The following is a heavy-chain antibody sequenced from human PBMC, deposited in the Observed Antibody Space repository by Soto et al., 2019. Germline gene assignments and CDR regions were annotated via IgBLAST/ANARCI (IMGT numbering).Heavy chain of an antibody. D-gene: IGHD2-2*01. V-gene: IGHV4-59*01. CDR2: IYYSGST. Sequence: SETLSLTCTVSGGSISRYYWSWIRQPPGKGLEWIGYIYYSGSTNYNPSLKSRVTISVDTSKNQFSLKLSSVTAADTAVYYCASTSGYYYYYGMDVWGQGTTVTVSS. CDR3: ASTSGYYYYYGMDV. J-gene: IGHJ6*02. CDR1: GGSISRYY.